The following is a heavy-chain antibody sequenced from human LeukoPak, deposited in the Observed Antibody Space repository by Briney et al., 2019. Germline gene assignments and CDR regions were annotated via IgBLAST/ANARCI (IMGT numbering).Heavy chain of an antibody. CDR3: AKSIDRYSSSWTGVDY. CDR2: ISSSGSTI. Sequence: GGSLRLSCAASGFTFSSYEMNWVRQAPGKGLEWVSYISSSGSTIYYADSVKGRFTISRDNSKNTLYLQMNSLRAEDTAVYYCAKSIDRYSSSWTGVDYWGQGTLVTVSS. V-gene: IGHV3-48*03. J-gene: IGHJ4*02. CDR1: GFTFSSYE. D-gene: IGHD6-13*01.